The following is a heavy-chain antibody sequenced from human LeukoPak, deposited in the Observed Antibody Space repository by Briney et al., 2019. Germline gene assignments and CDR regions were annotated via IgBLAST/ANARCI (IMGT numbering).Heavy chain of an antibody. CDR2: IIRSGNII. D-gene: IGHD6-6*01. CDR3: ARADFSSSVDY. J-gene: IGHJ4*02. CDR1: GFTFTRFN. V-gene: IGHV3-48*03. Sequence: GGSLRLSCAASGFTFTRFNMNWVRQAPGRGLEWVSYIIRSGNIIYYADSVKGRFTISRDNAKNSLYLQMSSLSAEDTAVYYCARADFSSSVDYWGQGTLVTASS.